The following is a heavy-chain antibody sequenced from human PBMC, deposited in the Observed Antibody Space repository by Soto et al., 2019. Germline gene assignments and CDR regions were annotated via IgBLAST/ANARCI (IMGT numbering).Heavy chain of an antibody. V-gene: IGHV4-59*01. J-gene: IGHJ4*02. D-gene: IGHD5-12*01. CDR2: IYYSGST. Sequence: SETLSLTCTVSGDSSSSYYWSWIRQPPGKGLEWIGYIYYSGSTNYNPSLKSRVTISVDTSKNQFSLKLSSVTAADTAVYYCARAYGGYADYWGQGALVTVSS. CDR3: ARAYGGYADY. CDR1: GDSSSSYY.